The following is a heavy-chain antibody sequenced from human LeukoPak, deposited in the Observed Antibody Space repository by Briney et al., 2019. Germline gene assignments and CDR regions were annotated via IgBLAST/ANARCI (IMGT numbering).Heavy chain of an antibody. V-gene: IGHV3-74*01. D-gene: IGHD4-11*01. CDR2: LGTDGTYT. J-gene: IGHJ5*02. Sequence: GGSLRLSCAASGFNLRDYWMHWVRQAPGKGLVWVSRLGTDGTYTNYADSVTGRFTISRDNAKNTLYLQMDSLRAVDTSFYYCVRDPSNSGNWFDLWGQGTLVTVSS. CDR3: VRDPSNSGNWFDL. CDR1: GFNLRDYW.